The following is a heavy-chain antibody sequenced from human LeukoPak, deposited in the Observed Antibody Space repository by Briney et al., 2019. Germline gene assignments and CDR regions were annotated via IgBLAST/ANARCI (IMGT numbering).Heavy chain of an antibody. V-gene: IGHV3-23*01. CDR3: AIQGGYSSGYYFDY. CDR2: ISGSGGST. CDR1: GFTFSSYA. D-gene: IGHD6-19*01. J-gene: IGHJ4*02. Sequence: PGGSLRLSCAASGFTFSSYAMSWVRQAPGKGLEWVSAISGSGGSTYYADSVKGRFTISRDNSKNTLYLQMNSLRAEDTAVYYCAIQGGYSSGYYFDYWGQGTLVTVSS.